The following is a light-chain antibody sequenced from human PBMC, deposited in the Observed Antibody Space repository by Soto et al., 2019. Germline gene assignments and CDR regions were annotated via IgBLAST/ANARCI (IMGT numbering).Light chain of an antibody. V-gene: IGLV1-40*01. Sequence: QLVLTQPPSVSGAPGQRVTISCTGSSSNIGTGYDVHWYQQLPGTAPKLLIYGNNNRPSGVPDRFSGSKSGTSASLAITGLQAEDEADYYCQSYDSSWDVVFGGGTKVTVL. CDR3: QSYDSSWDVV. CDR2: GNN. J-gene: IGLJ2*01. CDR1: SSNIGTGYD.